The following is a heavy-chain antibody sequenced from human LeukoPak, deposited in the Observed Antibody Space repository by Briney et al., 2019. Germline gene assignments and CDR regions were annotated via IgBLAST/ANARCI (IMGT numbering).Heavy chain of an antibody. Sequence: SETLSLTCAVYGGSFSGYYWSWIRQPPGKGLEWIGEINHSGSTNYNPSLKSRVTISVDTSKNQFSLKLSSVTAADTAVYYCAGGKAAAIDYWGQGTLVTVSS. V-gene: IGHV4-34*01. CDR2: INHSGST. J-gene: IGHJ4*02. CDR1: GGSFSGYY. CDR3: AGGKAAAIDY. D-gene: IGHD6-13*01.